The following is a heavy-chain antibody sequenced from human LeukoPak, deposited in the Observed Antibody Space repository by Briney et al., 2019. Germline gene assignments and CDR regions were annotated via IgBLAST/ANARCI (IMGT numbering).Heavy chain of an antibody. CDR2: ISYDGSNK. D-gene: IGHD3-10*01. Sequence: GGSLRLSCAASGFTFSSYGMHWVRQAPGKGLEWVAVISYDGSNKYYADSVKGRFTISRDNSKSTLYLQMNSLRAEDTAVYYCAIISGGPFDYWGQGTLVTVSS. CDR3: AIISGGPFDY. J-gene: IGHJ4*02. V-gene: IGHV3-30*03. CDR1: GFTFSSYG.